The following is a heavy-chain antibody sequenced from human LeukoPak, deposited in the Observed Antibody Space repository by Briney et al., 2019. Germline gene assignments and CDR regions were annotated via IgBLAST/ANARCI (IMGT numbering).Heavy chain of an antibody. V-gene: IGHV1-2*02. J-gene: IGHJ6*02. D-gene: IGHD2-2*01. CDR2: IDPNSGGT. Sequence: ASVKVSCKASGYIFTDYYVHWIRQAPGQGLEWMGWIDPNSGGTHHAPNFQGRATMTRDTSSSTVYMDLSRLRSADTAIYYCARSRMPFYYYGKHVWGLGTSVTVSS. CDR3: ARSRMPFYYYGKHV. CDR1: GYIFTDYY.